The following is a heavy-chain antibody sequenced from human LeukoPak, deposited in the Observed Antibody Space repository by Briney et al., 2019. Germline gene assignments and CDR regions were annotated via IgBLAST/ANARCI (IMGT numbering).Heavy chain of an antibody. J-gene: IGHJ4*02. CDR3: ATGPYYFDY. V-gene: IGHV3-48*02. Sequence: GGSLRLSCTASGFTFSSYIFNWVRQAPGKGLEWVSYISSGSSSIYYADSVKGRFTVSRDNAKNSLYLQMNSLRDEDTAVYYCATGPYYFDYWGQGTLVTVSS. CDR1: GFTFSSYI. CDR2: ISSGSSSI.